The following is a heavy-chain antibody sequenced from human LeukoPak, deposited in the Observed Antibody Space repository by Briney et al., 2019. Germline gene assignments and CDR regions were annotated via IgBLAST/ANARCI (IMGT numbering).Heavy chain of an antibody. J-gene: IGHJ2*01. Sequence: GGSLRLSCSASGFTFSNYPMHWVRQAPGKGLEYVSGISGNGGNTYYANSVKGRFTISRDNSKHTLYLQMGSLRAEDMAAYYCARSKRWLEHYWYFDLWGRGTLVTVSS. CDR3: ARSKRWLEHYWYFDL. CDR2: ISGNGGNT. V-gene: IGHV3-64*01. D-gene: IGHD5-24*01. CDR1: GFTFSNYP.